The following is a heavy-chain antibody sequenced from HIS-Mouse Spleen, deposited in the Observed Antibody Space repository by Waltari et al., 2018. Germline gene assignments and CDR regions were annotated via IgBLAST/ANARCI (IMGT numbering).Heavy chain of an antibody. Sequence: QVQLQQWGAGLLKPSETLSLTCAVYGGSFSGYYWSWIRQPPGKGLEWIGEINHSGRTNYNPSLKSRGTISVDTSKNQFSLKLSSLTAADTAVYYCARMGPASGSYGDYWGQGTLVTVSS. V-gene: IGHV4-34*01. CDR3: ARMGPASGSYGDY. CDR1: GGSFSGYY. J-gene: IGHJ4*02. D-gene: IGHD1-26*01. CDR2: INHSGRT.